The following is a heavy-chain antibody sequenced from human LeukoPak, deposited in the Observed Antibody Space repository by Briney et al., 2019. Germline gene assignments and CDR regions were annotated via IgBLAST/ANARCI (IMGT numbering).Heavy chain of an antibody. Sequence: PGGSLRLYCAASGFTFSSYAMSWVRQAPGKGLEWDSAISGSGGSTYYADSVKGRFTISRDNSKNTLYLQMNSLRAEDTAVYYCAKDLTDGSGSYFEGDAFDIWGPGTMVTVSS. CDR3: AKDLTDGSGSYFEGDAFDI. CDR2: ISGSGGST. J-gene: IGHJ3*02. CDR1: GFTFSSYA. D-gene: IGHD3-10*01. V-gene: IGHV3-23*01.